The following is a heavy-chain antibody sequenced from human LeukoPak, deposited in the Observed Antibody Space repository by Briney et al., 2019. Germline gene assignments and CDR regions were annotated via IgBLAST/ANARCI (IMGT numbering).Heavy chain of an antibody. V-gene: IGHV4-30-2*01. D-gene: IGHD1-14*01. Sequence: SQTLSLTCTVSGDSISSGGYYWNWIRQPPGKGLEWIGYIYHSGITNYNPSLKSRVTISIDRSKNQFSLKLSSVSAADTAVYYCARDEPGTGKGLYYYGMDVWGQGATVTVSS. J-gene: IGHJ6*02. CDR2: IYHSGIT. CDR3: ARDEPGTGKGLYYYGMDV. CDR1: GDSISSGGYY.